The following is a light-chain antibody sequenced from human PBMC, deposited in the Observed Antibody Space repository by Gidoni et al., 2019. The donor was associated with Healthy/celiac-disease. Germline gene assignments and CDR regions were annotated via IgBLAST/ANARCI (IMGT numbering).Light chain of an antibody. Sequence: DIQMTQSPSTLSASVGDRVTITCRARQSISSGLAWYQQKPGKAPKLLIYKASSLESGVPSRFSGSGSGTAFTLTISSLQPDDFATYYCQQYNSYSPAFGQGTKVEIK. J-gene: IGKJ1*01. CDR1: QSISSG. CDR2: KAS. CDR3: QQYNSYSPA. V-gene: IGKV1-5*03.